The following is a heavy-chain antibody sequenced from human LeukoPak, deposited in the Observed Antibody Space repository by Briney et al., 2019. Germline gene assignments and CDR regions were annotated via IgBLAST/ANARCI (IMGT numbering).Heavy chain of an antibody. CDR2: FDPEDGET. CDR1: GYTLTELS. CDR3: ATGRWELPNPSDAFDI. D-gene: IGHD1-26*01. V-gene: IGHV1-24*01. J-gene: IGHJ3*02. Sequence: ASVKVSCKVSGYTLTELSMHWVRQAPGKGLEWMGGFDPEDGETIYAQKFQGRVTMTEDTSTDTAYMELSSLRSEDTAVYYCATGRWELPNPSDAFDIWGQGTMVTVSS.